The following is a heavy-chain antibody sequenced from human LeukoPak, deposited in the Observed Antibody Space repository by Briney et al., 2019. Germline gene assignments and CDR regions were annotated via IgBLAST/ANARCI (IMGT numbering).Heavy chain of an antibody. D-gene: IGHD5-24*01. J-gene: IGHJ4*02. CDR3: ARDGYNPIDY. V-gene: IGHV4-39*07. CDR1: GGSISSSSYY. CDR2: IYYSGST. Sequence: SDTLSLTCTVSGGSISSSSYYWGWIRQPPGKGLEWIGSIYYSGSTYYNPSLKSRVTISVDTSKNQFSLKVSSVTAADTAVYYCARDGYNPIDYWGQGTLVTVSS.